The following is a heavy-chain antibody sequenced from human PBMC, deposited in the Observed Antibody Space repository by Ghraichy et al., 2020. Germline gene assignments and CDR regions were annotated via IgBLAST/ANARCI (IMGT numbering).Heavy chain of an antibody. Sequence: GGSLRLSCAASGFTFSSYAMHWVRQAPGKGLEWVAVISYDGSNKYYADSVKGRFTISRDNSKNTLYLQMNSLRAEDTAVYYCAKSTGGYSYGYYYYYYGMDVWGQGTTVTVSS. D-gene: IGHD5-18*01. CDR3: AKSTGGYSYGYYYYYYGMDV. CDR1: GFTFSSYA. V-gene: IGHV3-30*04. J-gene: IGHJ6*02. CDR2: ISYDGSNK.